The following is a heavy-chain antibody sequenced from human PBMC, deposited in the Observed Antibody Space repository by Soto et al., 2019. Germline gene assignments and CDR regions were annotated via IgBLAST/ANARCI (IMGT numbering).Heavy chain of an antibody. D-gene: IGHD2-15*01. J-gene: IGHJ4*02. CDR2: VYNDGEST. Sequence: EVHLVESGGGLVQPGGSLRLSCAASGLTFRTYWVIWVRQAPGKGLVWVSRVYNDGESTLHAASVTGRFTISRDNAKNTVYLQMSDLRVEDTAMYYCEVRPGYSTGGDYWGRGTLVTVSS. CDR1: GLTFRTYW. CDR3: EVRPGYSTGGDY. V-gene: IGHV3-74*03.